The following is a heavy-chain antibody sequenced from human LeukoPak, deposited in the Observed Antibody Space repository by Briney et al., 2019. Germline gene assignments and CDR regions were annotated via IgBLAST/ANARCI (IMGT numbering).Heavy chain of an antibody. D-gene: IGHD2-21*01. CDR3: AREAKYGGSFDY. CDR2: IWYDGSNK. CDR1: GFTFSSYG. J-gene: IGHJ4*02. Sequence: GGSLRLSCAASGFTFSSYGMHWVRQAPGKGLEWVAVIWYDGSNKYYADSVKGRFTISRDNSKNTLYLQMNSLRAEDTAVYYCAREAKYGGSFDYWGQGTLVTVS. V-gene: IGHV3-33*01.